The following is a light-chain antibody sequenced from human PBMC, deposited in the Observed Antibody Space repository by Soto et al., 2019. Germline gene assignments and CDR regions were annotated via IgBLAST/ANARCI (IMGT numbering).Light chain of an antibody. J-gene: IGLJ3*02. CDR2: EVN. CDR3: NSHGGSNNFWV. CDR1: SSDVGAYNS. Sequence: QSVLTQPPSASGSPGQSVTISCTGTSSDVGAYNSVSWYQQHPGKAPRLIIYEVNKRPSGVPDRFSGSKSGNMASLTVSGLQAEDEADYYCNSHGGSNNFWVFGGGTKLTVL. V-gene: IGLV2-8*01.